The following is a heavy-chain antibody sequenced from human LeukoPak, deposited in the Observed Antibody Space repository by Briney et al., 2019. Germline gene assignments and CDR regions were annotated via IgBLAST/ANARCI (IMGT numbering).Heavy chain of an antibody. V-gene: IGHV1-18*01. CDR1: GYTFTSYG. CDR2: ISAYNGNT. Sequence: ASVKVSCKASGYTFTSYGISWVRQAPRQGLEWMGWISAYNGNTNYAQKLQGRVTMTTDTSTSTAYMELRSLRSDDTAVYYCARGGGAWYYDSSGLDYWGQGTLVTVSS. J-gene: IGHJ4*02. D-gene: IGHD3-22*01. CDR3: ARGGGAWYYDSSGLDY.